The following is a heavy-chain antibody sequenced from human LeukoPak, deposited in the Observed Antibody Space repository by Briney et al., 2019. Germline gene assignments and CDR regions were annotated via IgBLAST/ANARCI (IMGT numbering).Heavy chain of an antibody. D-gene: IGHD6-19*01. J-gene: IGHJ4*02. CDR1: GFTFSSYA. CDR3: ARDSGRVNY. CDR2: IKQDGSEK. V-gene: IGHV3-7*01. Sequence: GGSLRLSCAASGFTFSSYAMSWVRQAPGKGLEWVANIKQDGSEKNYVDSVKGRFTISRDNAKNSLFLQMNSLRPEDMAVYYCARDSGRVNYWGQGTLVTVSS.